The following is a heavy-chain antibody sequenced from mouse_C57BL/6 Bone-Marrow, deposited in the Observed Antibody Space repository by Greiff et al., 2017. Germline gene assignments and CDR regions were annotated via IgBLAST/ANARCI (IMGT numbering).Heavy chain of an antibody. CDR3: TRLGDYVDY. CDR1: GYTFTDYE. J-gene: IGHJ2*01. Sequence: VQRVESGAEPVRPGASVTLSCKASGYTFTDYEMHWVKQTPVHGLEWIGAIVPETGGTAYNQKFQGKAILTADKSSNTAYMELRSLTSEDSAVYNCTRLGDYVDYWGQGTTLTVSS. V-gene: IGHV1-15*01. CDR2: IVPETGGT. D-gene: IGHD3-3*01.